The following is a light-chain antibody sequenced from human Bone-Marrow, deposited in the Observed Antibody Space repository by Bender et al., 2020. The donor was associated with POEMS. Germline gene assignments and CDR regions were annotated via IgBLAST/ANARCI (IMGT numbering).Light chain of an antibody. Sequence: QSALTQPASVSGSPGQSITISCTGTNSDIGSYKLVSWYQHHPGKAPKVMIYEVTKRPSGVPDRFSGSKSGNTASLTVSGLQAEDEADYYCSSYAGTNYYYVFGTGTKVTVL. CDR2: EVT. CDR1: NSDIGSYKL. CDR3: SSYAGTNYYYV. V-gene: IGLV2-8*01. J-gene: IGLJ1*01.